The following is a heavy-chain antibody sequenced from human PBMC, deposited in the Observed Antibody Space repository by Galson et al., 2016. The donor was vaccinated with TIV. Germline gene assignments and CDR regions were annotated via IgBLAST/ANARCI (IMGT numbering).Heavy chain of an antibody. CDR3: ARDLGLGAFEI. Sequence: ETLSLTCTVSSDPIINYYLSWIRQPPGKGLEWIGYIFYSGRSNENPALKSRVPRSVDKSKKQISLKSKAVTAADTAMYYCARDLGLGAFEIWGQWTMVTVSS. D-gene: IGHD7-27*01. CDR2: IFYSGRS. J-gene: IGHJ3*02. V-gene: IGHV4-59*01. CDR1: SDPIINYY.